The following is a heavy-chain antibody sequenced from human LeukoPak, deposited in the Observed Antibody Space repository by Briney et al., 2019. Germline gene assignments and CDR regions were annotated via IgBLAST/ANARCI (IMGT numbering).Heavy chain of an antibody. V-gene: IGHV1-3*01. CDR1: GYIFTNSP. CDR3: ARGDLGYCSSTSCSFDY. D-gene: IGHD2-2*01. J-gene: IGHJ4*02. CDR2: INAGNGNT. Sequence: ASVKVSCKASGYIFTNSPIHWVRQAPGQRLEWMGWINAGNGNTKYSQSFQGRVTITADESTSTAYMELSSLRSEDTAVYYCARGDLGYCSSTSCSFDYWGQGTLVTVSS.